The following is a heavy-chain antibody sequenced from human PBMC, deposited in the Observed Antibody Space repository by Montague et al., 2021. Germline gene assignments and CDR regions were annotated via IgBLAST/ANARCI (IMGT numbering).Heavy chain of an antibody. Sequence: SETLSLTCTVSGGSISTYYWSWIRQPPGKGLEWIGYIYYIGSTNXNPSLKSRVTVSVDTSKNQFSLKLSSVTATDTAVYYCARDGVSSWYCEFDGLDIWGQGTTVTVFS. CDR3: ARDGVSSWYCEFDGLDI. J-gene: IGHJ3*02. D-gene: IGHD6-13*01. V-gene: IGHV4-59*12. CDR1: GGSISTYY. CDR2: IYYIGST.